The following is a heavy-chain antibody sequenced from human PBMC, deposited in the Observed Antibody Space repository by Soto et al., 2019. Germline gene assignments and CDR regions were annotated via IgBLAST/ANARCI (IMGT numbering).Heavy chain of an antibody. CDR2: ISGSGGST. D-gene: IGHD5-12*01. Sequence: GGSLRLSCAASGFTFSSYAMSWVRQAPGKGLEWVSAISGSGGSTYYADSVKGRFTISRDNAKNSLYLQMNSLRAEDTAVYYCARDLSSATPDYWGQGTLVTVSS. J-gene: IGHJ4*02. V-gene: IGHV3-23*01. CDR1: GFTFSSYA. CDR3: ARDLSSATPDY.